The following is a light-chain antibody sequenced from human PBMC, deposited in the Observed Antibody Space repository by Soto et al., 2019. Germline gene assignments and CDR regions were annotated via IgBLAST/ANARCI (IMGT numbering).Light chain of an antibody. CDR3: SSYTSSSTPLV. CDR1: SSDVGGYNY. J-gene: IGLJ3*02. CDR2: DVT. V-gene: IGLV2-14*01. Sequence: QSALTQPASVSGSPGQSITISCTGTSSDVGGYNYVSWYQQHPGKAPKLMIYDVTNRPSGVSNRFSGSKSGNTASLTISGLQADDEADYYCSSYTSSSTPLVFGGGTQLTVL.